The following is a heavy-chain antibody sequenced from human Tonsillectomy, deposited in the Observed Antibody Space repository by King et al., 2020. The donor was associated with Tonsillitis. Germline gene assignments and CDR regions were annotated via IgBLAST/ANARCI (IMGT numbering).Heavy chain of an antibody. J-gene: IGHJ3*01. CDR2: FYYSGST. CDR1: GGSFSSSSYY. V-gene: IGHV4-39*01. CDR3: ARSVVVIPSDVFDAFDV. D-gene: IGHD3-22*01. Sequence: QLQESGPGLVKPSETLSLTCTVSGGSFSSSSYYWGWIRQPPGKGLEWIGNFYYSGSTYYNPSLKSRVTISVDTSKNQFSLKLSSVPAADTALYYCARSVVVIPSDVFDAFDVWGQGTMVTVSS.